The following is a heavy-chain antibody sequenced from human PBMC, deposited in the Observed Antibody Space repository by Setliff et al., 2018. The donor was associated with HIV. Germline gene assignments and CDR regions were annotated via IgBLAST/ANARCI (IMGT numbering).Heavy chain of an antibody. CDR2: IYYSGST. J-gene: IGHJ4*02. V-gene: IGHV4-39*01. Sequence: PSETLSLTCTVSGGSIKSSSYYWGWIRQPPGRGLEWIGSIYYSGSTYYNPSLKSRATISVDTSKNQFSLKLLSVTAADTSVYYCARRYYDLWSNYYTGIPYWGQGTLVTVSS. CDR3: ARRYYDLWSNYYTGIPY. CDR1: GGSIKSSSYY. D-gene: IGHD3-3*01.